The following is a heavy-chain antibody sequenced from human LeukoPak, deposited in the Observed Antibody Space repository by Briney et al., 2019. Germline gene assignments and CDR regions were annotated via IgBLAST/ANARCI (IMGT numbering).Heavy chain of an antibody. V-gene: IGHV4-59*01. J-gene: IGHJ4*02. CDR2: IYYSGST. Sequence: SETLSLTCAVYGGSFSSYYWSWIRQPPGKGLEWIGYIYYSGSTNYNPSLKSRVTISVDTSKNQFSLKLSSVTAADTAVYYCASASQPKQYYFDYWGQGTLVTVSS. CDR1: GGSFSSYY. D-gene: IGHD4-4*01. CDR3: ASASQPKQYYFDY.